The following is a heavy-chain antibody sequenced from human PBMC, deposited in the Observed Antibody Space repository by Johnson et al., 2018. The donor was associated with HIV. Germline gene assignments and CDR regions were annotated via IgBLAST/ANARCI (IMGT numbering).Heavy chain of an antibody. CDR2: ISFDGNNR. V-gene: IGHV3-30*04. D-gene: IGHD2-2*01. CDR1: GFTFSSYA. CDR3: ARAGIAVLPAGAFDI. J-gene: IGHJ3*02. Sequence: QVQLVESGGGVVQPGRSLRLSCAASGFTFSSYAMHWVRQAPGKGLEWVAVISFDGNNRYYADSVKGRFTISRDNSKNTLYLQMSSLRAEEAAIYYSARAGIAVLPAGAFDIWGQGTLVTVSS.